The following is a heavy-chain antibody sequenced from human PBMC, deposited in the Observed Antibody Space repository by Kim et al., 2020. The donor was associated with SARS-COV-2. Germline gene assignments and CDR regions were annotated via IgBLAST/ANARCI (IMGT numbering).Heavy chain of an antibody. Sequence: KYNEDPVKGRFTISSDNSKNTLYLQMNRLRAEDTAVYYCAKGDWRNYYFDYWGQGTLVTVSS. V-gene: IGHV3-30*02. CDR2: K. CDR3: AKGDWRNYYFDY. J-gene: IGHJ4*02. D-gene: IGHD2-21*02.